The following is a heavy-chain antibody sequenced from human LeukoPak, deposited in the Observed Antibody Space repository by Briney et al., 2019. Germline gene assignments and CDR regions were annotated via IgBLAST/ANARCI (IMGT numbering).Heavy chain of an antibody. Sequence: SETLSLTCTVSRGSISSSSYYWGWIRQPPGKGLERIGSIYYSGSTYYNPSLKSRVTISVDTSKNQFSLKLSSVTAADTAVYYCARASIAAADYWGQGTLVTVSS. CDR2: IYYSGST. CDR1: RGSISSSSYY. D-gene: IGHD6-13*01. CDR3: ARASIAAADY. V-gene: IGHV4-39*07. J-gene: IGHJ4*02.